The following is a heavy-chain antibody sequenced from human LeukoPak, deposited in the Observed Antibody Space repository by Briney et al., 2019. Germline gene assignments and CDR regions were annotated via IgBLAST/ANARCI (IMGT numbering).Heavy chain of an antibody. CDR2: ISWNSGSI. V-gene: IGHV3-9*01. CDR3: AKDRHGYSSGWTDY. Sequence: GGSLRLSCAASGFTFDDYAMHWVRQAPGKGLEWISGISWNSGSIGYADSVKGRFTISRDNAKNSLYLQMNSLRPEDTALYYCAKDRHGYSSGWTDYWGQGTLVTVSS. D-gene: IGHD6-19*01. J-gene: IGHJ4*02. CDR1: GFTFDDYA.